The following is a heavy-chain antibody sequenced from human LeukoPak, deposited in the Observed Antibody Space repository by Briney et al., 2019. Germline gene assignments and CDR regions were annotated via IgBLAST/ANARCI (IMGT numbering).Heavy chain of an antibody. CDR3: AKDTGSGWDFDS. CDR2: VTGGGTT. J-gene: IGHJ4*02. Sequence: GGSLRLSCAASGFTFGGFAMHWVRQAPVRGLEWVSLVTGGGTTYYADSVRGRFTISRDNSKDSLYLQMNTLRTEDTAFYYCAKDTGSGWDFDSWGQGTLVTVSS. V-gene: IGHV3-43*02. D-gene: IGHD6-19*01. CDR1: GFTFGGFA.